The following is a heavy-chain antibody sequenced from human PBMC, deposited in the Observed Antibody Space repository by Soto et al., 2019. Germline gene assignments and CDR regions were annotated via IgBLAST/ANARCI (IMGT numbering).Heavy chain of an antibody. CDR3: ARDLGYCSSTSCYAHAFDI. CDR2: IIPIFGTA. D-gene: IGHD2-2*01. Sequence: QVQLVQSGAEVKKPGSSVKVSCKASGGTFSSYAISWVRQAPGQGLEWMGGIIPIFGTANYAQKFQGRVTITADESTSTAYMELSRLGSEDTAVYYWARDLGYCSSTSCYAHAFDIWGQGTMVTVSS. V-gene: IGHV1-69*01. CDR1: GGTFSSYA. J-gene: IGHJ3*02.